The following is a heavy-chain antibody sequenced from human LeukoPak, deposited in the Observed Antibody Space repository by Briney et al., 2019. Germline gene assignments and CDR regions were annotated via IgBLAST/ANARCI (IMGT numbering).Heavy chain of an antibody. V-gene: IGHV1-8*01. CDR1: GYIFNGYV. CDR2: MNPNSGNT. Sequence: ASVKVSCKASGYIFNGYVINWVGQATGQGLEWMGWMNPNSGNTGYAQTFQGRVTLTRDTSISTAYMELSSLISEDTAVYYCAREPMRGRAGDNAFDIWGQGTMVTVSS. CDR3: AREPMRGRAGDNAFDI. D-gene: IGHD7-27*01. J-gene: IGHJ3*02.